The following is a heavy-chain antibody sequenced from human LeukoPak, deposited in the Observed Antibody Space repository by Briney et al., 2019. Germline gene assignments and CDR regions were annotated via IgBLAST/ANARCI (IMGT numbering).Heavy chain of an antibody. CDR3: ARSPAGRYHDCL. CDR2: MSNSGNT. Sequence: SETLSLTCTVAGGSTSSYYWSWIRQPPGKGLEWIGYMSNSGNTKYNPSLKSRATISVDTSKNQFSLKVSSVTAADTAVYYCARSPAGRYHDCLWGQGTLVTVSS. D-gene: IGHD5/OR15-5a*01. V-gene: IGHV4-59*01. J-gene: IGHJ4*02. CDR1: GGSTSSYY.